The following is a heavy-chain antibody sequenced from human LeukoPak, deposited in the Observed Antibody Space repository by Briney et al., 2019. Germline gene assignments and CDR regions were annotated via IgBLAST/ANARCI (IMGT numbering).Heavy chain of an antibody. V-gene: IGHV4-38-2*01. Sequence: SGETLSLTCAVSGYSISSGYYWGWIRQPPGKGLQWIGSIYQSGSTYYNPSLKSRVTISVDTSKNQLSLKLSSVTAADTAVYYCTRGGAYKPLDYWGQGTLVTVSS. CDR1: GYSISSGYY. D-gene: IGHD5-18*01. CDR3: TRGGAYKPLDY. J-gene: IGHJ4*02. CDR2: IYQSGST.